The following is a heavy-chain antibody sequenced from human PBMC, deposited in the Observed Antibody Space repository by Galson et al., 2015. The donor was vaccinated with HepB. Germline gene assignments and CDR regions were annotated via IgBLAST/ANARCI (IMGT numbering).Heavy chain of an antibody. V-gene: IGHV2-26*01. CDR2: IFSNDDK. J-gene: IGHJ4*02. CDR1: GLSLSNARVG. Sequence: PALVKPTQTLTLTCTVSGLSLSNARVGVSWIRQPPGKALEWLAHIFSNDDKSYSRSLKSRLTISKDTSKSQVVLTMTNMDPVDTATYFCARFSSGYDYWGRGTLVTVSS. D-gene: IGHD5-12*01. CDR3: ARFSSGYDY.